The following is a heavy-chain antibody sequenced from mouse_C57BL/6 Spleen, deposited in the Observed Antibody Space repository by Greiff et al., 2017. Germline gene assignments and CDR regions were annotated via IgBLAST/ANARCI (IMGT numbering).Heavy chain of an antibody. D-gene: IGHD2-4*01. Sequence: VQLQQSGAELVRPGASVKLSCTASGFNIKDDYMHWVKQGPEQGLEWIGWIDPENGDTEYASKFQGKATIPADTSSNTAYLQLSSLTSEDTAVYYCTLYYDYPFAYWGQGTLVTVSA. CDR3: TLYYDYPFAY. J-gene: IGHJ3*01. CDR2: IDPENGDT. V-gene: IGHV14-4*01. CDR1: GFNIKDDY.